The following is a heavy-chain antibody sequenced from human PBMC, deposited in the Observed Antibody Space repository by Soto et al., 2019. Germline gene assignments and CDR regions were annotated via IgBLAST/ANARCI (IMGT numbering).Heavy chain of an antibody. CDR3: ARHRDSSGWYFDY. D-gene: IGHD6-19*01. V-gene: IGHV4-34*01. Sequence: SETLSLTCAVYGESFSGYYWSWTRQPPGKGLEWIGEINHSGSTNYNPSRKSRVTISVDTSKNQFSLKLSSVTAADTAVYYCARHRDSSGWYFDYWGQGTLVTVPS. CDR2: INHSGST. J-gene: IGHJ4*02. CDR1: GESFSGYY.